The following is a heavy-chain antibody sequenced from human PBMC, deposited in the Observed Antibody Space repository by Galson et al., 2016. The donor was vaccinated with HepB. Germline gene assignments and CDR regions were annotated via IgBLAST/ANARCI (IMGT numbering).Heavy chain of an antibody. CDR1: GFSIDDTY. D-gene: IGHD3-9*01. J-gene: IGHJ4*02. CDR3: AKGYNIFTGHFDY. Sequence: SLRLSCAASGFSIDDTYMSWVRQAPGKGMEWVSVIYLGGKTYYADSAKGRFTISSDNSKNILLLQMNNLGAEETAVYYCAKGYNIFTGHFDYWGRGTLVTVSS. CDR2: IYLGGKT. V-gene: IGHV3-53*01.